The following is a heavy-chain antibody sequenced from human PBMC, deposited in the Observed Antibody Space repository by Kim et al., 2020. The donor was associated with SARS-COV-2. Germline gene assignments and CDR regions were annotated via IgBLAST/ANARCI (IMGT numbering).Heavy chain of an antibody. Sequence: IGYAEAVKGQFSISRDNAKKSVYLQKNSLRAEDTALYYCTKEKHPGGADYWGRGTLVTVSS. D-gene: IGHD3-10*01. CDR2: I. CDR3: TKEKHPGGADY. J-gene: IGHJ4*02. V-gene: IGHV3-9*01.